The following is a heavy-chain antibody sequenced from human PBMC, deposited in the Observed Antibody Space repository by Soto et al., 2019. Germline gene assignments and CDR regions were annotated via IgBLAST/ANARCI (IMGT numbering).Heavy chain of an antibody. V-gene: IGHV3-23*01. CDR3: AKDTPPRLGYCSSTSCSFDY. CDR1: GFTFSSYA. Sequence: SLRLSCAASGFTFSSYAMSWVRQAPGKGLEWVSAISGSGGSTYYADSVKGRFTISRDNSKNTLYLQMNSLRAEDTAVYYCAKDTPPRLGYCSSTSCSFDYWGQGTLVTVSS. J-gene: IGHJ4*02. D-gene: IGHD2-2*01. CDR2: ISGSGGST.